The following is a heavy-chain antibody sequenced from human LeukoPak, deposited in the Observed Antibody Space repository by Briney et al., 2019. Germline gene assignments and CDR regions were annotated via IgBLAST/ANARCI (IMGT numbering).Heavy chain of an antibody. Sequence: GRSLRLSCAASGFTFSSYGMHWVRQAPGKGLEWVAVIWYDGSNKYYADSVKGRFTISRDNSKNTLYLQMNSMRAEDTAVYYCARDKQSGSSSLGYWGQGTLVTVSS. V-gene: IGHV3-33*01. CDR1: GFTFSSYG. D-gene: IGHD6-6*01. J-gene: IGHJ4*02. CDR2: IWYDGSNK. CDR3: ARDKQSGSSSLGY.